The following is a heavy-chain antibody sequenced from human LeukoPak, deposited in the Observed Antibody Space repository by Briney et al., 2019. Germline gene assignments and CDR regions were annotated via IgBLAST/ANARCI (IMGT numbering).Heavy chain of an antibody. D-gene: IGHD3-22*01. Sequence: GGSLRLSCAASGFTFSSYAMSWVRQAPGKGLEWVSAISGSGGSTYYADSVKGRFTISRDNSKNTPYLQMNSLRAEDTAVYYCAKVERNYDSSGYLFDYWGQGTLVTVSS. J-gene: IGHJ4*02. CDR2: ISGSGGST. CDR1: GFTFSSYA. V-gene: IGHV3-23*01. CDR3: AKVERNYDSSGYLFDY.